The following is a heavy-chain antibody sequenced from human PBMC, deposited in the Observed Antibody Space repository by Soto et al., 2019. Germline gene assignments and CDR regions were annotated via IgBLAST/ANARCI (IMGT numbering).Heavy chain of an antibody. CDR1: GVSITSYF. CDR2: ISFSGAT. V-gene: IGHV4-59*01. D-gene: IGHD3-9*01. Sequence: SETLSLTCTVSGVSITSYFWSWIRQTPGKGLDWIGSISFSGATYSNPSLKGRAALSVDTSENHLSLTLNSVTSADTAVSFFGRDRRDGYKRYLVFWGQGDLLTVSS. J-gene: IGHJ4*01. CDR3: GRDRRDGYKRYLVF.